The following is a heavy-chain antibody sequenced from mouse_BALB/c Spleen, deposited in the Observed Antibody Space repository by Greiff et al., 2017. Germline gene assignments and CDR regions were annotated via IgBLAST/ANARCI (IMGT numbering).Heavy chain of an antibody. Sequence: QVQLQQSGAELVRPGVSVKISCKGSGYTFTDYAMHWVKQSHAKSLEWIGVISTYYGDASYNQKFKGKATMTVDKSSSTAYMELARLTSEDSAIYYCAFTTATWEYAMDYWGQGTSVTVSS. CDR3: AFTTATWEYAMDY. V-gene: IGHV1S137*01. CDR2: ISTYYGDA. CDR1: GYTFTDYA. J-gene: IGHJ4*01. D-gene: IGHD1-2*01.